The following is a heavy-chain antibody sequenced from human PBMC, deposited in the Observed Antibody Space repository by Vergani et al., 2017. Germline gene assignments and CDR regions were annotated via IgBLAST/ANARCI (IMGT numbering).Heavy chain of an antibody. Sequence: QLQLQESGPGLVKPSETLSLTCTVSGASISSSSYYSGWIRQPPGKGLEWIGSIYYSGRTYYNPSLKRRVTISVDTSKTQFSLNLSSVTAADTAVYYCASHGVLHSSGWYVPAQVGYWGQGTLVTVSS. CDR1: GASISSSSYY. J-gene: IGHJ4*02. CDR3: ASHGVLHSSGWYVPAQVGY. D-gene: IGHD6-19*01. CDR2: IYYSGRT. V-gene: IGHV4-39*01.